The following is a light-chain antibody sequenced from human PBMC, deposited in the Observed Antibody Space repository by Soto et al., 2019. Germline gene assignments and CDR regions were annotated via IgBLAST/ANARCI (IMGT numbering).Light chain of an antibody. CDR3: SSYTSSSTQV. Sequence: QSALTQPASVSGSPGQSITISCTGTSSDVGGYNYVSWYQQHPGKAPKLMIFEVSNRPSGVSNRLSGSTSGNTASLTISGLQAEDEADYYCSSYTSSSTQVFGPGTKLT. CDR2: EVS. CDR1: SSDVGGYNY. J-gene: IGLJ1*01. V-gene: IGLV2-14*01.